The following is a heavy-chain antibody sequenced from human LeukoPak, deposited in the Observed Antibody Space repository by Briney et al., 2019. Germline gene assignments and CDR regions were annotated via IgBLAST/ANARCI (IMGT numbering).Heavy chain of an antibody. CDR3: ARDAGPTRGAIFDY. D-gene: IGHD3-10*01. V-gene: IGHV4-38-2*02. Sequence: PSETLSLTCTVSGSSISSGYYGGWIRQPPGKGLEWIGIIYHSGSTYYNPSLKSRVTISVDTTKNQFSLKLSSVTAADTAVYYCARDAGPTRGAIFDYWGQGTLVTVSS. J-gene: IGHJ4*02. CDR2: IYHSGST. CDR1: GSSISSGYY.